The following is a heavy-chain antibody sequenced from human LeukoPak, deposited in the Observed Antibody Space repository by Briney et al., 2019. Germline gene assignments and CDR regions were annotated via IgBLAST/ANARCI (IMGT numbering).Heavy chain of an antibody. CDR3: ARYYIAAADSWFDP. CDR1: GGSISSSSYY. J-gene: IGHJ5*02. D-gene: IGHD6-13*01. CDR2: IYYSGST. V-gene: IGHV4-39*07. Sequence: SETLSLTCTDSGGSISSSSYYWGWIRQPPGKGLEWIGSIYYSGSTYYNPSLKSRVTISVDTSKNQFSLKLSSVTAADTAVYYCARYYIAAADSWFDPWGQGTLVTVSS.